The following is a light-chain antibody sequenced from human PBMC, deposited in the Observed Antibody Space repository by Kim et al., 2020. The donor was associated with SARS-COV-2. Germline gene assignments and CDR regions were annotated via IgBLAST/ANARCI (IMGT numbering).Light chain of an antibody. V-gene: IGKV1-27*01. CDR1: QDIRNS. J-gene: IGKJ1*01. CDR2: AAS. CDR3: QEYKSARWT. Sequence: ASVGDRVTITGRASQDIRNSLAWYQHKPGKAPKLLVYAASALQSGVPSRFSGSGSGTDFALRISSLQPEDVAAYFCQEYKSARWTFGQGTKVDIK.